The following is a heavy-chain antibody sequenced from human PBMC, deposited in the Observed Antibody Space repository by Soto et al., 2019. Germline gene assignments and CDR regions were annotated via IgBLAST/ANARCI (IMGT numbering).Heavy chain of an antibody. J-gene: IGHJ4*02. Sequence: EAQLVESGGGLVQPGGSLRLSCAASEFTFSSYSMNWVRQAPGKGLEWISYISSSSSTIYYADSVRGRFTISRDNAKNSLYLPMNSLRDEDTSVYYCARDSLRGWHFDYCGQGTLVTVSS. CDR2: ISSSSSTI. CDR1: EFTFSSYS. D-gene: IGHD6-19*01. CDR3: ARDSLRGWHFDY. V-gene: IGHV3-48*02.